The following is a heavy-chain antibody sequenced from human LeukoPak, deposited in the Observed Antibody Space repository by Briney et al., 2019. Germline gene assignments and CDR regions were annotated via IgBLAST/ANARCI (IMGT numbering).Heavy chain of an antibody. Sequence: GGSLRLSCAASGFTFSNYDMNWVRQAPGKGLEWVSAISGSGGSTYYADSVKGRFTISRDNSKNTLYLQMNSLRAEDTAVYYCAKGHQQYYYDGSVDYWGQGTLVTVSS. CDR1: GFTFSNYD. V-gene: IGHV3-23*01. CDR3: AKGHQQYYYDGSVDY. J-gene: IGHJ4*02. D-gene: IGHD3-22*01. CDR2: ISGSGGST.